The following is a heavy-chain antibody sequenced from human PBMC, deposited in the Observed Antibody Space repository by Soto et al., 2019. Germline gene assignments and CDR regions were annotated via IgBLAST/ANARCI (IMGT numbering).Heavy chain of an antibody. J-gene: IGHJ5*02. CDR1: GGSISSSSHY. Sequence: PSETLSLTCSVFGGSISSSSHYWGWIRQAPGKGLEWIGSMSYSGSAYYNPSLKSRVTISVDTSKNQFSLKLSSVTAADTAVYYCARSLGNHNSFDPWGQGTLVTVSS. CDR2: MSYSGSA. D-gene: IGHD1-1*01. CDR3: ARSLGNHNSFDP. V-gene: IGHV4-39*07.